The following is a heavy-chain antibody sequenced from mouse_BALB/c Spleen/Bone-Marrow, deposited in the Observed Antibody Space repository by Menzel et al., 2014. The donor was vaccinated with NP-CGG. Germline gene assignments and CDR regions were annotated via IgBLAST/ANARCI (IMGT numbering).Heavy chain of an antibody. CDR3: ARSGYYDSSYFDY. CDR2: INPYNGDT. D-gene: IGHD1-1*01. Sequence: EVQLQQSGPELVKPGASVKISCKASGYSFTGYFMNWVMQSHGKSLEWIGRINPYNGDTFYNQKFKGKATLTVDKSSSTAHMKLRSLASGDSAVYYCARSGYYDSSYFDYWGQGTTLIVSS. J-gene: IGHJ2*01. V-gene: IGHV1-20*02. CDR1: GYSFTGYF.